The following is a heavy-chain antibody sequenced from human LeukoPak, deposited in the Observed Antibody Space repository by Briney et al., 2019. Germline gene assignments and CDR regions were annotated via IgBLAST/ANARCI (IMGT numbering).Heavy chain of an antibody. CDR1: GFTFDDYA. CDR3: ARGPYNWKYDY. Sequence: SGGSLRLSCAASGFTFDDYAMHWVRQAPGKGLEWVSGISWNSGSIGYADSVKGRFTISRDNAKNSLYLQMNSLRAEDTAVYYCARGPYNWKYDYWGQGTLVTVSS. CDR2: ISWNSGSI. J-gene: IGHJ4*02. V-gene: IGHV3-9*01. D-gene: IGHD1-20*01.